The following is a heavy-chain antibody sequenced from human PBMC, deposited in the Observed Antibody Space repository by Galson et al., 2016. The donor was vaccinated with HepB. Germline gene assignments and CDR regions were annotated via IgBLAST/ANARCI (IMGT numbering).Heavy chain of an antibody. CDR1: GFNSNNYA. J-gene: IGHJ4*02. D-gene: IGHD3-16*01. CDR2: ISSDGNDR. CDR3: ARGSPFVKTFSRGGVSVRRAPDF. V-gene: IGHV3-30*04. Sequence: SLRLSCAASGFNSNNYALHWVRQAPGKGLDWVASISSDGNDRAYGVSGKGRFTVSRDNSKNTLYLQMNSLTSEDTAVFYCARGSPFVKTFSRGGVSVRRAPDFWGQGTLVIVSS.